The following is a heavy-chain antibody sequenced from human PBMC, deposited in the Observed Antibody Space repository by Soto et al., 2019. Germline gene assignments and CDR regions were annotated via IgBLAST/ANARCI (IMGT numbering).Heavy chain of an antibody. J-gene: IGHJ6*02. V-gene: IGHV3-21*01. CDR1: GFTFSTYS. D-gene: IGHD5-18*01. Sequence: EVQLVESGGGLVTPGGSLRLSCAASGFTFSTYSMNWVRQAPGKGLEWVPSISSSSGYIYYADSVKGRFTISRDDAKNPLSLQMNSLRADDTAVYYCARVRSYSYGQGYGMDVWGQGTTVTVSS. CDR3: ARVRSYSYGQGYGMDV. CDR2: ISSSSGYI.